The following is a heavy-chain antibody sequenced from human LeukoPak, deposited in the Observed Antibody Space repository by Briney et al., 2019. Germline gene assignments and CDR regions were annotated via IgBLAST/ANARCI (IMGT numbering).Heavy chain of an antibody. Sequence: ASVKVSCKASGYTFTSYYMHCVRQAPGQGLEWMGIINPSGGSTSYAQKFQGRVTMTRDTSTSTVYMELSSLRSEDTAVYYCARGGLFSIGWDSLPQYYFDYWGQGTLVTVSS. D-gene: IGHD6-19*01. CDR1: GYTFTSYY. CDR2: INPSGGST. CDR3: ARGGLFSIGWDSLPQYYFDY. J-gene: IGHJ4*02. V-gene: IGHV1-46*01.